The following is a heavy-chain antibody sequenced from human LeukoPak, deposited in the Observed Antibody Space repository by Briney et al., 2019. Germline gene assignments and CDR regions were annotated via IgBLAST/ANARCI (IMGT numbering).Heavy chain of an antibody. Sequence: SETLSLTCTVSGGSISSSSYYWGWIRQPPGKGLEWIGSIYYSGSTYYNPSLKSRVIVSSDTSKNQFSLMLNSVTAEDTAVYYCARAPLHLAMYHYFDYWGQGTLVTVSS. D-gene: IGHD2-2*01. CDR2: IYYSGST. V-gene: IGHV4-39*07. CDR3: ARAPLHLAMYHYFDY. CDR1: GGSISSSSYY. J-gene: IGHJ4*02.